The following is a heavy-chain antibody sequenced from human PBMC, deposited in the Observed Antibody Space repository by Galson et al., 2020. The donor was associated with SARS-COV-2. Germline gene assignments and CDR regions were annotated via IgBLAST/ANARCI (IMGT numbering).Heavy chain of an antibody. D-gene: IGHD2-15*01. V-gene: IGHV4-39*02. CDR1: GGSVSSTRFK. Sequence: SQTMSLTCRVSGGSVSSTRFKWGWIRQAPGKGLEWIGSIYSSGTTYSNPSLKSRVPMSLDTSKNHFYLKLSSVTAADTAVYYCAREVVVVVATNGFDPWGQGTLGTVSS. CDR2: IYSSGTT. J-gene: IGHJ5*02. CDR3: AREVVVVVATNGFDP.